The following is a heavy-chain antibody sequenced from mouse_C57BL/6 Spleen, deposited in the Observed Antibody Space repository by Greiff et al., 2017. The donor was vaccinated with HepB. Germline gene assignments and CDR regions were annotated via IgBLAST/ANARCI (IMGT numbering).Heavy chain of an antibody. Sequence: EVQLVESGGDLVKPGGSLKLSCAASGFTFSSYGMSWVRQTPDKRLEWVATISSGGSYTYYPDSVKGRFTISRDNAKNTLYLQMSSLKSEDTAMYYCARQGGTYSYYAMDYWGQGTSVTVSS. D-gene: IGHD5-1*01. CDR3: ARQGGTYSYYAMDY. CDR2: ISSGGSYT. CDR1: GFTFSSYG. V-gene: IGHV5-6*01. J-gene: IGHJ4*01.